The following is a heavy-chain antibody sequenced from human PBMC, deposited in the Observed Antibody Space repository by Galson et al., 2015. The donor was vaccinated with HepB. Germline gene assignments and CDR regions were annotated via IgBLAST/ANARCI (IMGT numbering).Heavy chain of an antibody. CDR2: IGTGGGP. CDR3: ARESGTPGNWYFDL. J-gene: IGHJ2*01. Sequence: SLRHSCAASGFTFNNYDFHWVRQTAGKGLEWVSGIGTGGGPNYPDAVKGRFTISRENAQNSVFLQMNSLRDGDTAVYYCARESGTPGNWYFDLWGRGTVVIVSS. V-gene: IGHV3-13*05. CDR1: GFTFNNYD. D-gene: IGHD1-1*01.